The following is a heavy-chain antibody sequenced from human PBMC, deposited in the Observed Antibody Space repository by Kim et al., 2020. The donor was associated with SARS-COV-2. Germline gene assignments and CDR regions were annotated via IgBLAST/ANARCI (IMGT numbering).Heavy chain of an antibody. D-gene: IGHD3-22*01. V-gene: IGHV3-23*01. J-gene: IGHJ4*02. CDR2: ISGSGGST. Sequence: GGSLRLSCAASGFTFSSYAMSWVRQAPGKGLEWVSAISGSGGSTYYADSVKGRFTISRDNSKNTLYLQMNSLRAEDTAVYYCAKLQMRNYYDSSGLSGFFDSWGQGALVTVSS. CDR3: AKLQMRNYYDSSGLSGFFDS. CDR1: GFTFSSYA.